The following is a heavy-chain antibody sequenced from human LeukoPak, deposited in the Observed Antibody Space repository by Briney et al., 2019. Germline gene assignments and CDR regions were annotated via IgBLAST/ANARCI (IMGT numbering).Heavy chain of an antibody. CDR2: IYSGGST. CDR3: AREKDSWGIDAFDF. D-gene: IGHD3-16*01. CDR1: GFTVSSNY. Sequence: AGGSLRLSCAASGFTVSSNYMSWVRQAPGKGLEWVSVIYSGGSTYYADSVKGRFMICRDNSKNTLYLQMNSVRAEDTAVYYYAREKDSWGIDAFDFWGQGTMVTVSS. V-gene: IGHV3-66*01. J-gene: IGHJ3*01.